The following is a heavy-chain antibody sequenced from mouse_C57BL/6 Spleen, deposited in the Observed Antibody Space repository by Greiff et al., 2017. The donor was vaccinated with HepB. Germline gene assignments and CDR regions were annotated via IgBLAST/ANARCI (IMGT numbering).Heavy chain of an antibody. D-gene: IGHD1-1*01. CDR1: GFTFSSYG. CDR2: ISSGGSYT. CDR3: ARHEGDYGSSPYWYFDV. Sequence: EVKVVESGGDLVKPGGSLKLSCAASGFTFSSYGMSWVRQTPDKRLEWVATISSGGSYTYYPDSVKGRFTISRDNAKNTLYLQMSRLTSEDTAMYYCARHEGDYGSSPYWYFDVWGTGTTVTVSS. J-gene: IGHJ1*03. V-gene: IGHV5-6*01.